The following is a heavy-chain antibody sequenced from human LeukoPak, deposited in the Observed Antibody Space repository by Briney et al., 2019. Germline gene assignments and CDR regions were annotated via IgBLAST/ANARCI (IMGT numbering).Heavy chain of an antibody. CDR1: GYTFTSYG. CDR2: ISAYNGNT. V-gene: IGHV1-18*01. D-gene: IGHD3-3*01. J-gene: IGHJ6*03. Sequence: ASVKVSCKASGYTFTSYGISWVRQAPGQGLEWMGWISAYNGNTNYAQKLQGRVTMTTDTSTSTAYMELRSLRSDDTAVYYCARAMGYDFWSGYYSSYYYYMDVWGKGTTVTVSS. CDR3: ARAMGYDFWSGYYSSYYYYMDV.